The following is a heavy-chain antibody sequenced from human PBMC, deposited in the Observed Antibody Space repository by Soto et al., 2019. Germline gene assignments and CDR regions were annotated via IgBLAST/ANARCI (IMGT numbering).Heavy chain of an antibody. CDR1: GGSISSSNW. CDR2: IYHSGST. Sequence: QVQLQESGPGLVKPSGTLSLTCAVSGGSISSSNWWSWVRQPPGKGLEWIEEIYHSGSTNYNPSRKSRVTISVDKSKNQFSLKLNSVTAADTAVYYCARGDSGSYGMNWFDPWGQGTLVTVSS. CDR3: ARGDSGSYGMNWFDP. J-gene: IGHJ5*02. V-gene: IGHV4-4*02. D-gene: IGHD1-26*01.